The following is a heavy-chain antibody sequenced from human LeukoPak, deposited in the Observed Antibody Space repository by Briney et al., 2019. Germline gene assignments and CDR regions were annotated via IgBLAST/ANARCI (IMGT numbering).Heavy chain of an antibody. Sequence: GESLKISCETAGYRFTTYWIGWVRQRPGTGLELVGAIYPDDSDTRYSPSFQGQVANSADRSIRTAYLKWNSLKASDTGMYYRARQRGALGTVNWFDPWGQGTLVTVSS. V-gene: IGHV5-51*01. J-gene: IGHJ5*02. CDR2: IYPDDSDT. D-gene: IGHD3-16*01. CDR1: GYRFTTYW. CDR3: ARQRGALGTVNWFDP.